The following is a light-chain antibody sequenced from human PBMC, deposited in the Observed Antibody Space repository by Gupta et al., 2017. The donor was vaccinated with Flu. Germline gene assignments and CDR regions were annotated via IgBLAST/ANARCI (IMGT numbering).Light chain of an antibody. CDR2: GAS. V-gene: IGKV3D-15*01. CDR3: QRYNNWAT. J-gene: IGKJ4*01. CDR1: QSISSN. Sequence: EIVMTQSPATLSVSPGERATLSCRASQSISSNLAWYQQKPGQAPRLLIYGASTRATGIPARFSGSGSGTEFTLTISSLQSEDFAVYYCQRYNNWATFGGGTKVELK.